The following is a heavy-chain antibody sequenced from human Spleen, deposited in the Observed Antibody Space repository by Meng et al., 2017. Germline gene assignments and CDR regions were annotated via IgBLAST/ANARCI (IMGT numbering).Heavy chain of an antibody. V-gene: IGHV4-31*11. Sequence: QVQLQESGPGLVKPSGTLSLTCAVSGGSISSGTYYWGWIRQLPGKGLELIAYIHYSGSTYYSPSLKSRVTISVDTSKNQLSLKLSSMTAADTAVYYCARYVFDSSSLYSNWFDPWGQGTLVTVSS. J-gene: IGHJ5*02. D-gene: IGHD3-22*01. CDR3: ARYVFDSSSLYSNWFDP. CDR1: GGSISSGTYY. CDR2: IHYSGST.